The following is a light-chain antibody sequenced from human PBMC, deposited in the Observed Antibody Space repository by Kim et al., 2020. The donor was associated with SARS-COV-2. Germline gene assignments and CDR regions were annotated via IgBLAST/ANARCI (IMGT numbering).Light chain of an antibody. CDR3: SSFTTSSTWV. CDR2: DVT. V-gene: IGLV2-14*04. J-gene: IGLJ3*02. Sequence: GQSVTISCTGTSSDVGAYNFVSWYQQHPGGAPKLMIYDVTERPSGISNRFSGSKSGNTASLTISGLQAEDEADYHCSSFTTSSTWVFGGGTKLTVL. CDR1: SSDVGAYNF.